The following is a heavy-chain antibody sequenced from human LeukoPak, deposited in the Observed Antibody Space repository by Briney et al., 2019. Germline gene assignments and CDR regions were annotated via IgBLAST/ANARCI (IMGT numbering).Heavy chain of an antibody. CDR2: IYYSGST. V-gene: IGHV4-59*01. Sequence: SETLSLTCTVSGGSISSYYCSWLRQPPGKGLEWIGYIYYSGSTNYNPSLKSRVTISVDTSKNQFSLKLSSVTAADTAVYYCARARVVDTAMVTGLYYYYYYYMDVWGKGTTVTVSS. D-gene: IGHD5-18*01. J-gene: IGHJ6*03. CDR3: ARARVVDTAMVTGLYYYYYYYMDV. CDR1: GGSISSYY.